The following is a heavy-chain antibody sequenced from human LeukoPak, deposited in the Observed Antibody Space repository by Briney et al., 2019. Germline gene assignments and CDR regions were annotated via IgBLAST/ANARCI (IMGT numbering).Heavy chain of an antibody. J-gene: IGHJ4*02. Sequence: GGSLRLSCAASGFAFSTFWMTWVRQAPGEGLEWVANIKQDGSEKYYVDSVKGRFTISRDNAMSSLYLQMNSLRAEDTAVYYCARGGSNFDYWGQGTLVTVSS. V-gene: IGHV3-7*01. CDR1: GFAFSTFW. CDR2: IKQDGSEK. CDR3: ARGGSNFDY.